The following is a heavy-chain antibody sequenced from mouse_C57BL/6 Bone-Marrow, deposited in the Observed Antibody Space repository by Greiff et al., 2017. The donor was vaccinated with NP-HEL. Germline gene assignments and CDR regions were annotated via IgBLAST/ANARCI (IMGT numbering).Heavy chain of an antibody. CDR1: GYTFTDYY. CDR3: ARLTITTVVASYWYFDV. CDR2: INPYNGGT. J-gene: IGHJ1*03. D-gene: IGHD1-1*01. Sequence: VQLQQSGPVLVKPGASVKMSCKASGYTFTDYYMNWVKQSHGKSLEWIGVINPYNGGTSYNQKFKGKATLTVDKSSSTAYMELNSLTSEDSAVYYCARLTITTVVASYWYFDVWGTGTTVTVSS. V-gene: IGHV1-19*01.